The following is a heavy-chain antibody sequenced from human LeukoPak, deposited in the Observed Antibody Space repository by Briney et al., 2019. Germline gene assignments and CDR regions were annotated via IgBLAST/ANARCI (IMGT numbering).Heavy chain of an antibody. CDR3: ARDLYSSSSGIDY. J-gene: IGHJ4*02. D-gene: IGHD6-6*01. CDR2: ISYDGSNK. CDR1: GFTFSSYA. Sequence: GRSLRLSCAASGFTFSSYAMHWVRQAPGKGLEWVAVISYDGSNKYYADSVKGRFTIPRDNSKNTLYLQMNSLRAEDTAVYYCARDLYSSSSGIDYWGQGTLVTVSS. V-gene: IGHV3-30*04.